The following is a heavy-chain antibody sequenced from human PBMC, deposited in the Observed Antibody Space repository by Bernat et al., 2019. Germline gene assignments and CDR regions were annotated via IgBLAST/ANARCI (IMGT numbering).Heavy chain of an antibody. Sequence: QVQLVESGGGLVKPGGSLRLSCAASGFTFSDYYMSWIRQAPGKGLDWVSYISSSSYTNHADSGKGRFNISRDNAKNSLYLQMNSLRAEDTAVYYCARGTSTSAPYMDVWGKGTTVTVSS. J-gene: IGHJ6*03. V-gene: IGHV3-11*05. CDR1: GFTFSDYY. CDR3: ARGTSTSAPYMDV. CDR2: ISSSSYT.